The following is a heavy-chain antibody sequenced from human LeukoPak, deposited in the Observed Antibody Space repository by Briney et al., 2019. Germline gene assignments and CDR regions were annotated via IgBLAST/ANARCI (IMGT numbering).Heavy chain of an antibody. D-gene: IGHD1-26*01. CDR2: MWRDGTRE. J-gene: IGHJ4*02. CDR1: GFSLSTHG. V-gene: IGHV3-33*01. CDR3: ARDLSYGSLDF. Sequence: GGSLRLSCAASGFSLSTHGMHWVRQAPGKGLEWVAGMWRDGTREDYADSVKGRFPISRDLSKNTLNLQMNSLRVEDTAMFYCARDLSYGSLDFRGQGTLVTVSS.